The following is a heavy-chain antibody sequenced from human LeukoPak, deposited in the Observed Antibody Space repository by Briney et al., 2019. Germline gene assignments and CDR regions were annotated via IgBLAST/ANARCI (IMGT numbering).Heavy chain of an antibody. CDR2: INHSGST. Sequence: PSETLSLTCAAYGGSFSGYYWSWIRQPPGKGLEWIGVINHSGSTNYNPSLKSRVTISVGTSKNQFSLKLSSVTAADTAVYYCAREGKKAHYYGSGSYYNRAFDYWGQGTLVTVPS. CDR3: AREGKKAHYYGSGSYYNRAFDY. J-gene: IGHJ4*02. V-gene: IGHV4-34*01. CDR1: GGSFSGYY. D-gene: IGHD3-10*01.